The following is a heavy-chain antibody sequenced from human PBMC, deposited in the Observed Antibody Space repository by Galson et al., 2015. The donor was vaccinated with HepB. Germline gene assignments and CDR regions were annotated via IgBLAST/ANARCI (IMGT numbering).Heavy chain of an antibody. CDR2: ISYDGSNK. CDR3: ARDPGDFWSGYYKN. CDR1: GFTFSSYA. Sequence: SLRLSCAASGFTFSSYAMHWVRQAPGKGLEWVAVISYDGSNKYYADSVKGRFTISRDNSKNTLYLQMNSLRAEDTAVYYCARDPGDFWSGYYKNWGQGTLVTVSS. J-gene: IGHJ4*02. D-gene: IGHD3-3*01. V-gene: IGHV3-30-3*01.